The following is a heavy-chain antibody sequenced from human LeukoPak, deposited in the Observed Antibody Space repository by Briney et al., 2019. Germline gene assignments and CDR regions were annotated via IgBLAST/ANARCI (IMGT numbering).Heavy chain of an antibody. J-gene: IGHJ6*03. CDR1: GFTFKNYA. D-gene: IGHD3-10*01. Sequence: QPGGSLRLSCAASGFTFKNYAMNWVRQAPGKGLEWVSGISGSGGSTNYADSVKGRFTISRDNSKNTLYLQMNSLRAEDTAVYYCAKPKESYYYYYYMDVWGKGTTVTVSS. V-gene: IGHV3-23*01. CDR2: ISGSGGST. CDR3: AKPKESYYYYYYMDV.